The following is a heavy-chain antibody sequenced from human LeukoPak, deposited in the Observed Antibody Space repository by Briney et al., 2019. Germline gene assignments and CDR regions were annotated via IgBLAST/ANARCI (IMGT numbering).Heavy chain of an antibody. CDR3: ASPRTGDFDY. J-gene: IGHJ4*02. D-gene: IGHD3-10*01. CDR1: GYSISSDYY. Sequence: SETLSLTCNVSGYSISSDYYWGWIRQPPGKGLEWIGNIYYSGSTYYNPSFKSRLTISVDTSKNQFSLKLSSVTAADTAVYYRASPRTGDFDYWGQGALVTVSS. V-gene: IGHV4-38-2*02. CDR2: IYYSGST.